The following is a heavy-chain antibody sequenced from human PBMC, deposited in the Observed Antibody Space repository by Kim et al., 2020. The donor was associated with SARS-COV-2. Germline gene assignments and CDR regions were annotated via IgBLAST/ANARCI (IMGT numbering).Heavy chain of an antibody. CDR1: GFTFSSYA. Sequence: GGSLRLSCAASGFTFSSYAMHWVRQAPGKGLEWVAVISYDGSNKYYADSVKGRFTISRDNSKNTLYLQMNSLRAEDTAVYYCARDRKYSSGWYGPYYGMDVWGQGTTVTVSS. CDR2: ISYDGSNK. D-gene: IGHD6-19*01. J-gene: IGHJ6*02. CDR3: ARDRKYSSGWYGPYYGMDV. V-gene: IGHV3-30*04.